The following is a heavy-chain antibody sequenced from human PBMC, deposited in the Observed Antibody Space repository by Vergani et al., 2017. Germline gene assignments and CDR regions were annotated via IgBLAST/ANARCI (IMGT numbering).Heavy chain of an antibody. CDR3: ARRGRGAPTPPIADP. CDR1: GGSFSGYY. V-gene: IGHV4-34*01. J-gene: IGHJ5*02. CDR2: INHSGST. D-gene: IGHD3-10*01. Sequence: QVQLQQWGAGLLKPSETLSLTCAVYGGSFSGYYWSWIRQPPGKGLEWIGEINHSGSTNYNPSLKSRVTISVDTSKNQFSLKLSSVTAADTAVYYCARRGRGAPTPPIADPWGQGTLVTVSS.